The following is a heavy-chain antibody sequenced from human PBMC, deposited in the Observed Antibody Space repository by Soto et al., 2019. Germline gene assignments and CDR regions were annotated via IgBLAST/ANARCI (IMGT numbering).Heavy chain of an antibody. J-gene: IGHJ4*02. CDR1: GFNVSTNY. CDR2: IYSGGTT. D-gene: IGHD1-26*01. V-gene: IGHV3-53*01. CDR3: ARGSGSLYYFHY. Sequence: PGGSLRLSCAASGFNVSTNYMTWVRQAPGKGLEWVSVIYSGGTTYYADSVKGRFIISRDNFKNTLYLQMNNLRAEDTALYYCARGSGSLYYFHYWGQGTPVTVSS.